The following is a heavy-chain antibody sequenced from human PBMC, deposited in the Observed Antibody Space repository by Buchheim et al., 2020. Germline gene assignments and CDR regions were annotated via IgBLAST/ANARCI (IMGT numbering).Heavy chain of an antibody. D-gene: IGHD6-13*01. V-gene: IGHV3-11*05. CDR1: GFSFSDYY. Sequence: QVQLVESGGGLGKPGGSLRLSCAASGFSFSDYYMSWIRQAPGKGLEWVSYMSSSRSYTKYADSVKGRSTISRDNAKKSLYLQMNSLRAEDTAVYYCARARYSGSSWYGGDYYYYYMDVWGKGTT. CDR2: MSSSRSYT. J-gene: IGHJ6*03. CDR3: ARARYSGSSWYGGDYYYYYMDV.